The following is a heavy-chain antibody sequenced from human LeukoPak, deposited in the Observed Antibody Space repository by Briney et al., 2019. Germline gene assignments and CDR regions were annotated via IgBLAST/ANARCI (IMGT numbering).Heavy chain of an antibody. CDR2: ISGSGGST. Sequence: GGSLRLSCAASGFTFDDYGMSWVRQAPGKGLEWVSAISGSGGSTYYADSVKGRFTISRDNSKNTLYLQMNSLRAEDTAVYYCAKVNYDFWSGYYTGSDYYYYMDVWGKGTTVTVSS. CDR3: AKVNYDFWSGYYTGSDYYYYMDV. J-gene: IGHJ6*03. CDR1: GFTFDDYG. V-gene: IGHV3-23*01. D-gene: IGHD3-3*01.